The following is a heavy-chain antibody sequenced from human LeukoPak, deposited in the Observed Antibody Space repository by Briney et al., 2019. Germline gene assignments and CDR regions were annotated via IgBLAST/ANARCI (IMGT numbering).Heavy chain of an antibody. V-gene: IGHV3-30*04. D-gene: IGHD6-19*01. Sequence: AGGSLRLSCAASGFTFSSYAMHWVRQAPGKGLEWVAVISYDGSNKYYADSVKGRFTISRDNSKNTLYLQMNSLRAEDTAVYYCASWLGIAVADPGYFDYWGQGTLVTVSS. J-gene: IGHJ4*02. CDR3: ASWLGIAVADPGYFDY. CDR1: GFTFSSYA. CDR2: ISYDGSNK.